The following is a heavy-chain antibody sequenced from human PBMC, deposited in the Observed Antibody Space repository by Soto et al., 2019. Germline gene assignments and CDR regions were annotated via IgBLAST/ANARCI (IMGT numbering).Heavy chain of an antibody. CDR1: GGSISSSNW. V-gene: IGHV4-4*02. J-gene: IGHJ6*02. CDR2: IYHSGST. Sequence: PSETLSLTCAVSGGSISSSNWWSWVRQPPGKGLEWIGEIYHSGSTNYNPSLKSRVTISVDKSKNQFSLKLSPVTAADTAVYYCARALYAPHYYYYGMGVWGQGTTVTVSS. CDR3: ARALYAPHYYYYGMGV. D-gene: IGHD3-16*01.